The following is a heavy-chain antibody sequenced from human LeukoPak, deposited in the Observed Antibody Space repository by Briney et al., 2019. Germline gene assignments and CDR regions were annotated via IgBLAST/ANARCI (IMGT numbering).Heavy chain of an antibody. D-gene: IGHD2-21*02. Sequence: GGSLRLSCAASGFTVSFNYMSWVRQAPGKGLERISVIYSGGSTYYADSVKGRFTISRDNSKNTLYLQMNSLRAEDTAVYYCAKDLSVVVTADFDYWGQGTLVTVSS. CDR3: AKDLSVVVTADFDY. CDR2: IYSGGST. V-gene: IGHV3-53*01. J-gene: IGHJ4*02. CDR1: GFTVSFNY.